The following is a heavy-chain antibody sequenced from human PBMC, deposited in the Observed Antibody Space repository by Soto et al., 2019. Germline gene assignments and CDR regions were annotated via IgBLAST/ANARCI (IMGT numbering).Heavy chain of an antibody. V-gene: IGHV3-30-3*01. D-gene: IGHD1-26*01. J-gene: IGHJ1*01. CDR3: ARGSGWWEPHGHTVYFQH. CDR1: GFTFSSYA. CDR2: ISYDGSNK. Sequence: QVQLVESGGGVVQPGRSLRLSCAASGFTFSSYAMHWVRQAPGKGLEWVAVISYDGSNKYYADSVKGRFTISRDNSKNPLYLQMNSLRAEDTAVYYGARGSGWWEPHGHTVYFQHWGQGTLVTVSS.